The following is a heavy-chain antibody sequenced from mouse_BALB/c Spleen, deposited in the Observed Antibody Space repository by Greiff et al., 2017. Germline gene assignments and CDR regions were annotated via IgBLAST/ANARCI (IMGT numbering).Heavy chain of an antibody. CDR3: ARSCYDYDAWFAY. J-gene: IGHJ3*01. D-gene: IGHD2-4*01. Sequence: EVQLQQSGPELVKPGASVKMSCKASGYTFTSYVMHWVKQKPGQGLEWIGYINPYNDGTKYNEKFKGKATLTSDKSSSTAYMELSSLTSEDSAVYYCARSCYDYDAWFAYWGQGTLVTVSA. V-gene: IGHV1-14*01. CDR1: GYTFTSYV. CDR2: INPYNDGT.